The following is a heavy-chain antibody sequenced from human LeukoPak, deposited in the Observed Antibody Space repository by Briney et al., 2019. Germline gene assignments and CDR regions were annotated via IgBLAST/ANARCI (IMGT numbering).Heavy chain of an antibody. CDR2: ISGSGGST. V-gene: IGHV3-23*01. CDR1: GFTFSSYA. Sequence: GGSLRLSCAASGFTFSSYAMSWVRQAPGKGLEWVSAISGSGGSTYYADSVKGRFTISRDKSKNTLYLQMNSLRAEDTAVYYCAKALMGGYDKYYFDYWGQGTLVTVSS. J-gene: IGHJ4*02. D-gene: IGHD5-12*01. CDR3: AKALMGGYDKYYFDY.